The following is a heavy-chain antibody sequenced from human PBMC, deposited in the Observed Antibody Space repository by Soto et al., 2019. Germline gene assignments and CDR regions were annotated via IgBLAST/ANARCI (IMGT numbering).Heavy chain of an antibody. CDR1: GYSFTSYW. CDR2: IYPGDSDT. D-gene: IGHD6-13*01. CDR3: ASSGVREPTDIAAAGQEHYYYYGMDV. V-gene: IGHV5-51*01. Sequence: GESLKISCKGSGYSFTSYWIGWVRQMPGKGLEWMGIIYPGDSDTRYSPSFQGQVTISADKSISTAYLQWSSLKASDTAMYYCASSGVREPTDIAAAGQEHYYYYGMDVWGQGTTVTVSS. J-gene: IGHJ6*02.